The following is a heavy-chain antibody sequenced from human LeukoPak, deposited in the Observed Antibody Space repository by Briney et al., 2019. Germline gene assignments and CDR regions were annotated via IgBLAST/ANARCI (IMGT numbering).Heavy chain of an antibody. CDR3: AKDPLREWELL. Sequence: GGSLRLSCAASGFTFSGHAMTWVRQAPGKGLEWVSAISGSGGSTYYADSVKGRFTISRDNSKNTLYLQMNSLRAEDTAVYYRAKDPLREWELLWGQGTMVTVSS. J-gene: IGHJ3*01. V-gene: IGHV3-23*01. CDR2: ISGSGGST. D-gene: IGHD1-26*01. CDR1: GFTFSGHA.